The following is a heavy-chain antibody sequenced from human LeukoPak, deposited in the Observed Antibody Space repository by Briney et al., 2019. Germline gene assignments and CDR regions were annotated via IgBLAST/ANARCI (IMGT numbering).Heavy chain of an antibody. V-gene: IGHV5-51*01. Sequence: GESLKISCKGSGYSFTSYWIGLVRQMPGKGLEWMGIIYPGDSDTRYSPSFQGQVTISADKSISTAYLQWSSLKASDTAMYYCARLMYPVNYYYYYGMDVWGQGTTVTVSS. J-gene: IGHJ6*02. D-gene: IGHD2-2*01. CDR2: IYPGDSDT. CDR1: GYSFTSYW. CDR3: ARLMYPVNYYYYYGMDV.